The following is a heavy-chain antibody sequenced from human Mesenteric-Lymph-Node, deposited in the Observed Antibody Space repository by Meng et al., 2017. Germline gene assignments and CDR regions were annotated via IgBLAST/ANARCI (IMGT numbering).Heavy chain of an antibody. CDR1: GGSSSGYY. Sequence: SETLSPTFAVYGGSSSGYYWSWIRQPPGKGREGIGAINHSGSTNYNPSLKSRDTISVDTSKNRYSLKLCSVTAADTAVYYCAGDHPPDVLRWFGESRTGIDPWGQGTLVTVSS. V-gene: IGHV4-34*01. CDR2: INHSGST. CDR3: AGDHPPDVLRWFGESRTGIDP. D-gene: IGHD3-10*01. J-gene: IGHJ5*02.